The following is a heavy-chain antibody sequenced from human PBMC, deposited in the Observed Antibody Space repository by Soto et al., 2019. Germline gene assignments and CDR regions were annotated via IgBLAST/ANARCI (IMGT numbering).Heavy chain of an antibody. D-gene: IGHD2-8*01. Sequence: KPGGSLRLSCAASGFTFTDYYMSWIRQTPGKGLEWVSYISSSGSSIYYADSVKGRFTISRDTAKKSLYLQMNSLRAEDTAVYFCARGGTNRQTWFDPRGQGALVTVSS. J-gene: IGHJ5*02. CDR2: ISSSGSSI. CDR1: GFTFTDYY. V-gene: IGHV3-11*01. CDR3: ARGGTNRQTWFDP.